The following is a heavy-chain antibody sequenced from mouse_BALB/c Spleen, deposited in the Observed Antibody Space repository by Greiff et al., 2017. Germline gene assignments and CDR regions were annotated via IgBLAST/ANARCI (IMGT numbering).Heavy chain of an antibody. Sequence: EVQGVESGGGLVQPGGSLKLSCAASGFTFSSYGMSWVRQTPDKRLELVATINSNGGSTYYPDSVKGRFTISRDNAKNTLYLQMSSLKSEDTAMYYCARGGGTYDGYYGFAYWGQGTLVTVSA. CDR1: GFTFSSYG. CDR3: ARGGGTYDGYYGFAY. D-gene: IGHD2-3*01. V-gene: IGHV5-6-3*01. CDR2: INSNGGST. J-gene: IGHJ3*01.